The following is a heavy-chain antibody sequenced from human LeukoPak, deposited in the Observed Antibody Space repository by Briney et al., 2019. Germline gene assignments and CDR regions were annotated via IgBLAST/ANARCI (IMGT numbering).Heavy chain of an antibody. Sequence: ASVKVSCKASGGTFSSYAISWVRQAPGQGLEWMGGIIPIFGTANYAQKFQGRVTITADKSTSTAYMELGSLRSEDTAVYYCARVQYYNILTGSFQYWGQGTLVTVSS. CDR1: GGTFSSYA. V-gene: IGHV1-69*06. CDR2: IIPIFGTA. CDR3: ARVQYYNILTGSFQY. D-gene: IGHD3-9*01. J-gene: IGHJ4*02.